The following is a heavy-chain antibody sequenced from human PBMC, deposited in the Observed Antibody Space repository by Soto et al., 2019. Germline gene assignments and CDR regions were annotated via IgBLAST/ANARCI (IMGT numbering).Heavy chain of an antibody. D-gene: IGHD3-10*01. J-gene: IGHJ4*02. CDR2: TRNKANGYST. CDR1: GFTLSDHY. V-gene: IGHV3-72*01. CDR3: VRTSHYGSGSWNFDF. Sequence: EVQLMESGGGLVQPGGSLRLSCAASGFTLSDHYMDWVRQAPGRGLEWVGRTRNKANGYSTEYAAAVKGRFIVSSDDSLNSLYLQMNSLKTEDTAVYYCVRTSHYGSGSWNFDFWGQGTLVTVSS.